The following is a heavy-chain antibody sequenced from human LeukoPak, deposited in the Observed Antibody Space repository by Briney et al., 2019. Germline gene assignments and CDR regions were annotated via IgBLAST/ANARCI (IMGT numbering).Heavy chain of an antibody. CDR3: ARGSFKNHPDSSSWYRNWFDP. V-gene: IGHV4-34*01. Sequence: SETLSLTCAVYGGSFSGYYWSWIRQPPGKGLEWIGEINHSGSTNYNPSLKSRVTISVDTSKNQFSLKLSSVTAADTAVYYWARGSFKNHPDSSSWYRNWFDPWGQGTLVTVSS. J-gene: IGHJ5*02. CDR2: INHSGST. D-gene: IGHD6-13*01. CDR1: GGSFSGYY.